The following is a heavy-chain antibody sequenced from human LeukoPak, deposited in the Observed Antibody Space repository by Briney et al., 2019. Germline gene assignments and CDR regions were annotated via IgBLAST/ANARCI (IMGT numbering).Heavy chain of an antibody. V-gene: IGHV3-23*01. CDR1: GFSFSGSW. J-gene: IGHJ4*02. D-gene: IGHD2-2*01. CDR3: AKGRCSSTSCYSDY. Sequence: GGSLRLSCAASGFSFSGSWMSWVRQAPGKGLEWVSGISGSGGSTYYADSVKGRFTISRDNSKNTLYLQMNSLRAEDTAVYYCAKGRCSSTSCYSDYWGQGTLVTVSS. CDR2: ISGSGGST.